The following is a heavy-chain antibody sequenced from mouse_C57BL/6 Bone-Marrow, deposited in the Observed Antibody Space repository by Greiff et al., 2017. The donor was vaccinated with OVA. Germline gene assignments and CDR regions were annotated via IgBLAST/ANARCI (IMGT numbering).Heavy chain of an antibody. Sequence: QVQLKQPGAELVKPGASVKVSCKASGYTFTSYWMHWVKQRPGQGLEWIGRIHPSDSDTNYNQKFKGKATLTVDKSSSTAYMQLSSLTSEDSAVYYCAMGWLLRNYAMDYWGQGTSVTVSS. D-gene: IGHD2-3*01. J-gene: IGHJ4*01. CDR3: AMGWLLRNYAMDY. V-gene: IGHV1-74*01. CDR1: GYTFTSYW. CDR2: IHPSDSDT.